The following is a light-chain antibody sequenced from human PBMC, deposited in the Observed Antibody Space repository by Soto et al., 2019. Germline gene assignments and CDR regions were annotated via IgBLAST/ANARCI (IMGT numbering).Light chain of an antibody. CDR2: DVT. V-gene: IGLV2-8*01. CDR1: SSDVGGYNF. CDR3: SSYAGSSIPVA. Sequence: QSVLTQPPSASGSPGQSVTISCTGASSDVGGYNFVSWYQHHPGKAPRLMIYDVTQRPSGVPDRFSGSKSGNTASLTVSGLQVDDEAYYYCSSYAGSSIPVAFGGGTKLPGL. J-gene: IGLJ2*01.